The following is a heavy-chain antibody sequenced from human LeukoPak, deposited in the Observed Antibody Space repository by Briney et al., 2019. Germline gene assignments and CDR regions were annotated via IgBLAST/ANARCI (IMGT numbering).Heavy chain of an antibody. CDR3: ASASSGYSGTDY. CDR1: GFTVSSNY. D-gene: IGHD3-22*01. V-gene: IGHV3-66*03. Sequence: GGSLRLSCAASGFTVSSNYMSWVRQAPGKGLEWVSGIYWNSGSIRYAASVKGRFTISRDNAKNSLYLQMDSLRAEDTAVYYCASASSGYSGTDYWGQGTLVTVSS. J-gene: IGHJ4*02. CDR2: IYWNSGSI.